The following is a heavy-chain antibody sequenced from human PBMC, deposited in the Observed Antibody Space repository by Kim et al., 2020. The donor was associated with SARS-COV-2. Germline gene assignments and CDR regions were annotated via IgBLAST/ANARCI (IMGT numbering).Heavy chain of an antibody. D-gene: IGHD3-9*01. CDR3: AKGIRKAILTGHPFDY. V-gene: IGHV3-30*18. Sequence: GGSLRLSCAASGFTFSSYGMHWVRQAPGKGLEWVAVISYDGSNKYYADSVKGRFTISRDNSKNTLYLQMNSLRAEDTAVYYCAKGIRKAILTGHPFDYWGQGTLVTVSS. CDR2: ISYDGSNK. CDR1: GFTFSSYG. J-gene: IGHJ4*02.